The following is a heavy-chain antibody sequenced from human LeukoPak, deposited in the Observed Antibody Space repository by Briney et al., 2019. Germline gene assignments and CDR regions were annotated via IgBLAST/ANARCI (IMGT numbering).Heavy chain of an antibody. J-gene: IGHJ4*02. CDR3: AVNWNPYYFDY. V-gene: IGHV3-66*01. CDR2: IYSGGST. D-gene: IGHD1-1*01. Sequence: GGSLRLSCAASGFTVSNNYMSWVRQAPGKGLEWVSVIYSGGSTYYADSVKGRFTISRDNSKSTLYLQMNSLRAEDTAVYYCAVNWNPYYFDYWGQGTLVSVSS. CDR1: GFTVSNNY.